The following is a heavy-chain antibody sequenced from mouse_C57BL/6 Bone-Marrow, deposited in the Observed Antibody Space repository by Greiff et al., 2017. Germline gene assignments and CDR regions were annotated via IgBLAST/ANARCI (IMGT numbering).Heavy chain of an antibody. CDR2: IWWDDDK. CDR3: ARIDGYYTLYYAMDY. CDR1: GFSLSTFGMG. V-gene: IGHV8-8*01. J-gene: IGHJ4*01. Sequence: QVTLKVSGPGILQPSQTLSLTCSFSGFSLSTFGMGVGWIRQPSGQGLEWLAHIWWDDDKYYNPALKSRLTIAKDTSKNQGFLKIANVDTADTATYYCARIDGYYTLYYAMDYWGQGTSVTVSS. D-gene: IGHD2-3*01.